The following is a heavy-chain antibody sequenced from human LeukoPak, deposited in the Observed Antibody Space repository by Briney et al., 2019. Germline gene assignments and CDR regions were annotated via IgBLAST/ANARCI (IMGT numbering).Heavy chain of an antibody. J-gene: IGHJ4*02. CDR1: GYSFTSYW. D-gene: IGHD3-22*01. Sequence: GESLKISCKGSGYSFTSYWIGWVRQMPGKGLEWMGIFPGDSDTRYSPSFQGQVTISADKSISTAYLQWSSLKASDTAMYYCARLPRYDSSGQADYWGQGTLVTVSS. V-gene: IGHV5-51*01. CDR3: ARLPRYDSSGQADY. CDR2: FPGDSDT.